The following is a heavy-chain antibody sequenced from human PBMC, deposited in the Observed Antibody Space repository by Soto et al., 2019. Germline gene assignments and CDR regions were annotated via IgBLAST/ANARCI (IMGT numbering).Heavy chain of an antibody. D-gene: IGHD3-3*01. J-gene: IGHJ1*01. CDR1: GFIFSKYG. CDR2: ISYDGDNE. CDR3: ATITIFGAGTITEYFHH. V-gene: IGHV3-30*03. Sequence: SLRLSCAASGFIFSKYGMHWVRQAPGKGLEWVAAISYDGDNEYYADSVKGRYTISRDNSKDTLYLQMNSLRDEDTAVYYCATITIFGAGTITEYFHHWGQGTLVTVSS.